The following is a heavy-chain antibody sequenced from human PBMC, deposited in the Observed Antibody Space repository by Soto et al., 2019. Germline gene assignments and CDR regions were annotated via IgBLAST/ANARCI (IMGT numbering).Heavy chain of an antibody. J-gene: IGHJ4*02. D-gene: IGHD1-1*01. CDR2: IYHSGST. CDR1: GGSISSGDW. V-gene: IGHV4-4*02. Sequence: QVQLQESGPGLVKPSGTLSLTCAVSGGSISSGDWWSWVRQPPGKGLEWIGEIYHSGSTNCNPSLECRFSISIDKSNNQCSRRLSTVTPGAAAVYLCARMVSLCTTGRLDYWGQGTLVTASS. CDR3: ARMVSLCTTGRLDY.